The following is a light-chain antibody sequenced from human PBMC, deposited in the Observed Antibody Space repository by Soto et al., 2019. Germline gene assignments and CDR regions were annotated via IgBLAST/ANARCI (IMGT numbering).Light chain of an antibody. Sequence: EIVVAQSPATLSFSTGEGATLSCRASQSVSSYLAWYQQKPGQAPRLLIYDASNRATGIPARFSGSGSGTDFTLTISSLEPEDFAVYYCQQRSNWQGATFGGGTKVDIK. CDR3: QQRSNWQGAT. CDR1: QSVSSY. CDR2: DAS. J-gene: IGKJ4*01. V-gene: IGKV3-11*01.